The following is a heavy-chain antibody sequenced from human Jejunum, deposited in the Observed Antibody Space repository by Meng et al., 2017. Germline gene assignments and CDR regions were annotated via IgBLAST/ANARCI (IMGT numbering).Heavy chain of an antibody. V-gene: IGHV4-61*08. Sequence: QVPVHEAGPGLVRPSETRSPTCTVSGGSVSSAAYYWNWIRQPPGKGLEWIGYIYYSGGTTYSPSLNSRVTISIDTAKNQVSLKVSSVTAADTAVYYCAHSSSSSSFGFDYWGQGTLVTVSS. CDR3: AHSSSSSSFGFDY. J-gene: IGHJ4*02. D-gene: IGHD6-6*01. CDR2: IYYSGGT. CDR1: GGSVSSAAYY.